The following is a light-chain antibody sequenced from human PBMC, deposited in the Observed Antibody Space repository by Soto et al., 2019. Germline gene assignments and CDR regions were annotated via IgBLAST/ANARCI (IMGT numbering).Light chain of an antibody. J-gene: IGKJ4*01. CDR2: DAS. V-gene: IGKV1-5*01. CDR1: QSISKY. Sequence: DIQMTQSPSTVSASVGDRVTITCRASQSISKYLNWYQQKPGKAPKLLIYDASSLESGVPSRFSGSGSGTEFTLTISSLQPDDFATYYCQQLTFGGGTKVDIK. CDR3: QQLT.